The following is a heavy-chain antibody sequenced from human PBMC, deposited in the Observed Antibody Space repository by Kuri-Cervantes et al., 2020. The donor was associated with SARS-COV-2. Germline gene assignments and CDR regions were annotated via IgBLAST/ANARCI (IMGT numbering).Heavy chain of an antibody. Sequence: ASVKVSCKASGYTFTGYYMHWVRQAPGQGLEWMGWINPNSGGTNYAQKFQGRVTMTRDTSISTAYMELSRLRSDDTAVYYCARRPPYCSGGSCYYYYYGMDVWGQGTTVTSP. CDR1: GYTFTGYY. D-gene: IGHD2-15*01. V-gene: IGHV1-2*02. CDR3: ARRPPYCSGGSCYYYYYGMDV. CDR2: INPNSGGT. J-gene: IGHJ6*02.